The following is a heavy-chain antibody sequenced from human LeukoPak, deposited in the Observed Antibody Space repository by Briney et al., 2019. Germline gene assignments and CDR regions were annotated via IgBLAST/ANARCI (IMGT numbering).Heavy chain of an antibody. CDR1: GASIRSDDYY. D-gene: IGHD4-23*01. J-gene: IGHJ4*02. Sequence: PSRTLSLTCTVSGASIRSDDYYWSWIRQPPGKGLEWIGYIYYSGSTNYNPSLKSRVTISVDTSKNQFSLKLSSVTAADTAVYYCARRSQGGNWDYWGQGTLVTVSS. CDR2: IYYSGST. CDR3: ARRSQGGNWDY. V-gene: IGHV4-61*08.